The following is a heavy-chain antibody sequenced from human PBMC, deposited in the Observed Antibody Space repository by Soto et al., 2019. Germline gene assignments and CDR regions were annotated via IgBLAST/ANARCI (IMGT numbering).Heavy chain of an antibody. D-gene: IGHD3-3*01. CDR2: IKPDGSEK. CDR1: GFTFTDHW. J-gene: IGHJ3*01. Sequence: EVQLVESGGGVVQPGGSLRLSCVASGFTFTDHWMTWVRQAPGRRPEWVANIKPDGSEKYYMDSVRGRFAISRDNAKNSLSLLMNSLGPEDTAMFYCVRIRGGGAYDLWGQGTMVTVS. CDR3: VRIRGGGAYDL. V-gene: IGHV3-7*05.